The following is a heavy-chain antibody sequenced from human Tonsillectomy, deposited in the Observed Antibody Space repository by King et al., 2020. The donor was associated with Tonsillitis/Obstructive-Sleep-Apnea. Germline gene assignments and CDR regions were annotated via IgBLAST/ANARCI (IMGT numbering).Heavy chain of an antibody. CDR3: ARSGGRFLEWLLYDY. D-gene: IGHD3-3*01. J-gene: IGHJ4*02. V-gene: IGHV3-20*04. Sequence: VQLVESGGGVVRPGGSLRLSCAASGFTFDDYGMGWVRQASGKVLEWGSGINWNGGSTGFGDFVKGRFTISRDNAKNSLYLQMNSLRAEDTALYYCARSGGRFLEWLLYDYWGQGTLVTVSS. CDR1: GFTFDDYG. CDR2: INWNGGST.